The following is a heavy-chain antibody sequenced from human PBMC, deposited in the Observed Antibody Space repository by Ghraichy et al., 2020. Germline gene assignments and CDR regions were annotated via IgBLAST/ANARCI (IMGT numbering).Heavy chain of an antibody. CDR3: AREYPLYYYGTGGAFDI. J-gene: IGHJ3*02. Sequence: GGSLRLSCAASGFTVSSNYMSWVRQAPGKGLEWVSVIYSGGSTYYADSVKGRFTISRDNSKNTLYLQMNSLRAEDTAVYYCAREYPLYYYGTGGAFDIWGQGTMVTVSS. CDR2: IYSGGST. D-gene: IGHD3-10*01. V-gene: IGHV3-53*01. CDR1: GFTVSSNY.